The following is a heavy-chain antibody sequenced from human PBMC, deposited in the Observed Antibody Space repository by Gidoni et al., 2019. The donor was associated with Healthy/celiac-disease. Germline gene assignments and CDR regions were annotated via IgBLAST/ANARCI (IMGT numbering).Heavy chain of an antibody. D-gene: IGHD4-4*01. V-gene: IGHV3-15*01. CDR1: GFTFSNAW. CDR2: IKSKTDGGKT. Sequence: EVQLVESGGGLVKPGGSLRLSCAASGFTFSNAWMSWVRQAPGQGLEWVGRIKSKTDGGKTDYAAPVKGRFTISRDDSKNTLYLQMNSLKTEDTAVYYCTTDLPWAPQSGGNYSPGFALGARGYWGQGTLVTVSS. J-gene: IGHJ4*02. CDR3: TTDLPWAPQSGGNYSPGFALGARGY.